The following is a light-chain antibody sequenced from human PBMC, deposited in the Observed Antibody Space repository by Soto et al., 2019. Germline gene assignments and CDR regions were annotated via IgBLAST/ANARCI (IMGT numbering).Light chain of an antibody. Sequence: DIQMTQSPSTLSASVGDRVTITCRASQSISSWLAWYQQKPGKAPKLLIYDASSLESGVPSRFSGSGSGTEFTLTISSLQPDDFATYYCQQYNSYSQTFGQGTKLGIK. J-gene: IGKJ2*01. V-gene: IGKV1-5*01. CDR2: DAS. CDR1: QSISSW. CDR3: QQYNSYSQT.